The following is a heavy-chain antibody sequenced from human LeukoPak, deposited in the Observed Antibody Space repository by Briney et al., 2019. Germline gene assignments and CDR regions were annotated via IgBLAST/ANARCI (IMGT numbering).Heavy chain of an antibody. J-gene: IGHJ4*02. D-gene: IGHD4-17*01. Sequence: GGSLRLSCAASRFSFSTYDMHWVRQAPGKGLEWVTFIRSDGTNKYYADSVKARFTISRDNSKNTLYLEMNSLRPEDTAVYYCYGEGYWGQGTLVTVSS. CDR2: IRSDGTNK. CDR3: YGEGY. CDR1: RFSFSTYD. V-gene: IGHV3-30*02.